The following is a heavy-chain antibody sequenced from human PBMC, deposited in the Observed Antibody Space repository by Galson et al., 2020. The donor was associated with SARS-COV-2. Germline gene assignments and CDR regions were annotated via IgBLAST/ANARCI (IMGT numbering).Heavy chain of an antibody. D-gene: IGHD1-26*01. V-gene: IGHV3-23*01. Sequence: GESLKISCAASGFTFSNYGMSWVRQDPGKGLEWLSTITGRGSTTFYADSVKGRFTISRDNSKNTLYLQMNSLRADDTAVYYCSKDWATVADFGSDSSFFQHWGQCTLVTVSS. J-gene: IGHJ1*01. CDR3: SKDWATVADFGSDSSFFQH. CDR2: ITGRGSTT. CDR1: GFTFSNYG.